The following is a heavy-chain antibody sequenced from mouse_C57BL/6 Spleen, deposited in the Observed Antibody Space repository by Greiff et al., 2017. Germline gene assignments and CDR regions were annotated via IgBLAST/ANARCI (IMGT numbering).Heavy chain of an antibody. CDR3: TRRGGSSYGYAMDY. J-gene: IGHJ4*01. Sequence: QVQLQQSGAELVRPGASVTLSCKASGYTFTDYEMHWVKQTPVHGLEWIGAIDPETGGTAYNQKFKGKAILTADKSSSTAYMELRSLTSEDSAVYYCTRRGGSSYGYAMDYWGQGTSVTVAS. CDR2: IDPETGGT. CDR1: GYTFTDYE. V-gene: IGHV1-15*01. D-gene: IGHD1-1*01.